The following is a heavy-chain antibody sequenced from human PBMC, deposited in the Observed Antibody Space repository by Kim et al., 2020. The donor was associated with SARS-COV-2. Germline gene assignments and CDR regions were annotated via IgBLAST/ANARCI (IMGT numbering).Heavy chain of an antibody. Sequence: GGSLRLSCAASGFTFSDYYMSWIRQAPGKGLEWVSLISSAGATIYHADSVKGRFTISRDNAKNSLYLQMNSLRAEDTAVYYCARYLRRLSDILLNYFDYWGQGTLVTVSS. CDR1: GFTFSDYY. J-gene: IGHJ4*02. CDR3: ARYLRRLSDILLNYFDY. CDR2: ISSAGATI. D-gene: IGHD3-9*01. V-gene: IGHV3-11*01.